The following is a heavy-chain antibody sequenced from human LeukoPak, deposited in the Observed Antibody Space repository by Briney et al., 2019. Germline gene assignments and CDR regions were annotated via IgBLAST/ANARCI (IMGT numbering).Heavy chain of an antibody. CDR1: GSSFTSYW. V-gene: IGHV5-51*01. CDR2: IYPGDSDT. J-gene: IGHJ4*02. CDR3: ARLEGYNYGVDY. Sequence: GESLQISCQGSGSSFTSYWIGWVRQVPGTGLEWMGIIYPGDSDTRYSPSFQGQVTISADKSISTAYLQWSSLKASDTAMYYCARLEGYNYGVDYWGQGTLVTGPS. D-gene: IGHD5-18*01.